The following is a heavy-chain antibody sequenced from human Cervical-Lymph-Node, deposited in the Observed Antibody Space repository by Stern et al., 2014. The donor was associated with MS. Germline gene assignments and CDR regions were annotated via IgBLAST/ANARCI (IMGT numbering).Heavy chain of an antibody. CDR2: IKQDGSEE. Sequence: EVQLVESGGGLVQPGGSLRLSCAASGFTFSSDWMSWVRQAPGKGLEWVAIIKQDGSEEYYVDSVKGRFTISRDNAKNSLYLQMNSLRAEDTAVYYCARGAWSPYNGMDVWGQGTPVTVSS. V-gene: IGHV3-7*01. CDR3: ARGAWSPYNGMDV. CDR1: GFTFSSDW. J-gene: IGHJ6*02. D-gene: IGHD3-16*01.